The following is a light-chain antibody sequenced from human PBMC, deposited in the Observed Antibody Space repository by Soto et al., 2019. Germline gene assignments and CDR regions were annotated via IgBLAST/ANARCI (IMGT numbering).Light chain of an antibody. CDR2: GAS. V-gene: IGKV3-15*01. Sequence: EIVMTQSPATLSVSPGERATLSCRASQSVSSNLAWYQQKPGQALRLLIYGASTRATGIPARFSGSGSGTEFTLTISSLQSEDFAVYYCQQYNNWPWTFGQGTKLEIK. CDR1: QSVSSN. J-gene: IGKJ2*01. CDR3: QQYNNWPWT.